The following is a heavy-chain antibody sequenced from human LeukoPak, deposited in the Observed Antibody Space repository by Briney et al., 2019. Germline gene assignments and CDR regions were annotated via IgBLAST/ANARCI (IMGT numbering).Heavy chain of an antibody. V-gene: IGHV4-61*02. J-gene: IGHJ4*02. CDR1: GGSMNNPNYY. CDR2: ISTTGST. D-gene: IGHD3-10*01. Sequence: YPSQTLSLTCTVSGGSMNNPNYYWSWIRQPAGKGLEWIGRISTTGSTSYGPSLKSRVIISIDTSKNQFSLRLSSATAADTAVYYCASHQYGSGSYYHDYWGQGALVTVSS. CDR3: ASHQYGSGSYYHDY.